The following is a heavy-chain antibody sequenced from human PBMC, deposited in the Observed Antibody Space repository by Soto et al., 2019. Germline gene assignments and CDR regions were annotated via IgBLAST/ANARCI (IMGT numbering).Heavy chain of an antibody. D-gene: IGHD2-15*01. J-gene: IGHJ4*02. V-gene: IGHV3-21*06. CDR2: ISSDNNYI. Sequence: LRRSCAASGFTFSDYSMNWMRQAPGKGLEWVASISSDNNYIYYRDSVEGRFTISRDNAKNSLYLQMTGLGAEDKAVYYCARGSTCTGASCYGGGDYWGQGTLVTVSS. CDR1: GFTFSDYS. CDR3: ARGSTCTGASCYGGGDY.